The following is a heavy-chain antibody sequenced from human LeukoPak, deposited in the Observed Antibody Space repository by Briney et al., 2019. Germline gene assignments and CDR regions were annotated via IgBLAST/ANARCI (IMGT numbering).Heavy chain of an antibody. CDR3: ARGLQENLAWLKAFSAFDI. CDR1: GYTFTSYG. J-gene: IGHJ3*02. CDR2: ISAYNGNT. Sequence: ASVKVSCTASGYTFTSYGISWVRQAPGQGLEWMGWISAYNGNTNYAEKLQGRVTMTTDTSTSTAYMELRSLRSDDTALYFCARGLQENLAWLKAFSAFDIWGPGTMVTVSS. D-gene: IGHD5-24*01. V-gene: IGHV1-18*01.